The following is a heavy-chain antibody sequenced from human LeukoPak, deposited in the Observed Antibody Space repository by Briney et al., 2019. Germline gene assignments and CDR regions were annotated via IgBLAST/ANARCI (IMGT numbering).Heavy chain of an antibody. V-gene: IGHV3-30*02. CDR2: IRYDGSNK. D-gene: IGHD5-18*01. J-gene: IGHJ6*03. Sequence: PGGSLRLSCAASGFTFSSYGMHWVRQAPGKGLEWVAFIRYDGSNKYYADSVKGRFTISRDNAKNSLYLQMNSLRAEDTAVYYCARDTDTAMVQYYYYYMDVWGKGTTVTVSS. CDR1: GFTFSSYG. CDR3: ARDTDTAMVQYYYYYMDV.